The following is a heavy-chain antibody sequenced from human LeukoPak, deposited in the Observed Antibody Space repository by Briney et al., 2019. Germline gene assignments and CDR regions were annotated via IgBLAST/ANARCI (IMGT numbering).Heavy chain of an antibody. CDR2: IYYSGST. D-gene: IGHD3-10*01. CDR1: GGSISGYY. Sequence: SETLSLTCTVSGGSISGYYWSWIRQPPGKGLEWIGYIYYSGSTNYNPSLKSRVTISVDTSKNQFSLKLSSVTAADTAVYYCARDRYYYGSGSYYLDVWGKGTTVTVSS. V-gene: IGHV4-59*01. J-gene: IGHJ6*04. CDR3: ARDRYYYGSGSYYLDV.